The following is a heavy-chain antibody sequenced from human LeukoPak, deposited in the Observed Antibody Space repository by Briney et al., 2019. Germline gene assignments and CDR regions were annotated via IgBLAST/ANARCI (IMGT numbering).Heavy chain of an antibody. D-gene: IGHD2-8*01. CDR2: IIPIFGTA. CDR1: EYTFTGYY. CDR3: ASRYCTNGVCPRSTLGPYDY. V-gene: IGHV1-69*06. Sequence: GASVKVSCKASEYTFTGYYMHWVRQAPGQGLEWMGGIIPIFGTANYAQNFQGRITITADKSTSTAYMELSSLRSEDTAVYYCASRYCTNGVCPRSTLGPYDYWGQGTLVTVSS. J-gene: IGHJ4*02.